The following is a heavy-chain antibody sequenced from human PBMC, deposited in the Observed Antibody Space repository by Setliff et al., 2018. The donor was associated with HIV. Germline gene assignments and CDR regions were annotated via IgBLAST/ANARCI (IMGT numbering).Heavy chain of an antibody. J-gene: IGHJ4*02. CDR1: GGSFSDYN. D-gene: IGHD5-12*01. Sequence: PSETLSLTCAVYGGSFSDYNWSWIRQSPGRGLEWIGEINHSGGTNYNPSLKSRVTISVDTSKNQFSLKLSSVTAADTAVYYCARDHIVATIRDYWGQGTLVTVSS. CDR3: ARDHIVATIRDY. CDR2: INHSGGT. V-gene: IGHV4-34*01.